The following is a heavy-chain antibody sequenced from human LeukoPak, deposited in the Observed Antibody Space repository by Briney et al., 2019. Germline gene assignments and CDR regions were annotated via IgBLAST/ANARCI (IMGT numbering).Heavy chain of an antibody. CDR2: IYTSGST. J-gene: IGHJ5*02. Sequence: SETLSLTCTVSGGSISSGSYYWSWIRQPAGKGREWIGRIYTSGSTNYNPSLKSRVTISVDTSKNQFSLKLSSVTAADTAVYYCARGMGYCSSTSCYEAAAWFDPWGQGTLVTVSS. D-gene: IGHD2-2*01. CDR1: GGSISSGSYY. V-gene: IGHV4-61*02. CDR3: ARGMGYCSSTSCYEAAAWFDP.